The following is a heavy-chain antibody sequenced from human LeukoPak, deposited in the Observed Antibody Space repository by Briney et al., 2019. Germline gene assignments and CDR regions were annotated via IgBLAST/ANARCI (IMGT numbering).Heavy chain of an antibody. CDR2: IYPGDSDT. D-gene: IGHD1-26*01. Sequence: GASLKISFKGSGYRFTSYWIGWVRQMPGKGLEWMGIIYPGDSDTRYSPSFQGQVTISADKSISTAYLQWSSLKASDTAMYYCARRRGSWGFDYWGQGTLVTVSS. CDR3: ARRRGSWGFDY. CDR1: GYRFTSYW. V-gene: IGHV5-51*01. J-gene: IGHJ4*02.